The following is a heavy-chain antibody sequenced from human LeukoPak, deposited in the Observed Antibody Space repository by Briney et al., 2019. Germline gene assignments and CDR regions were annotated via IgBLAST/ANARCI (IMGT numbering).Heavy chain of an antibody. CDR2: FDPEDGET. CDR3: ATLYCGGDCYSGVDY. Sequence: GASVKVSCKVSGYTLTELSMHWVRQAPGKGLEWMGGFDPEDGETIYAQKFQGRVTMTEDTSTDTAYMELSSLRSEDTAVYYCATLYCGGDCYSGVDYWGQGTLVTVSS. CDR1: GYTLTELS. J-gene: IGHJ4*02. D-gene: IGHD2-21*02. V-gene: IGHV1-24*01.